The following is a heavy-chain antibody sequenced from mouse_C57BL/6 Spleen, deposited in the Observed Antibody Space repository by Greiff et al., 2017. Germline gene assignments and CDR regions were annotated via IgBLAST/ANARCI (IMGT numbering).Heavy chain of an antibody. CDR2: ISSGSSTI. D-gene: IGHD1-1*01. J-gene: IGHJ3*01. V-gene: IGHV5-17*01. CDR3: AREGSYGGFAY. CDR1: GFTFSDYG. Sequence: EVKVVESGGGLVKPGGSLKLSCAASGFTFSDYGMHWVRQAPEKGLEWVAYISSGSSTIYYADTVKGRFTISRDNAKNTLCLQMTSLRSEDTAMYYCAREGSYGGFAYWGQGTLVTVSA.